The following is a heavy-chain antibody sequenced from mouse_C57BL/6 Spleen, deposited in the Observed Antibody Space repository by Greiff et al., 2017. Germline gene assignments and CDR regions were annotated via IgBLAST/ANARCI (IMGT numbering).Heavy chain of an antibody. D-gene: IGHD2-5*01. CDR3: ARDYSNSWFAY. V-gene: IGHV3-1*01. J-gene: IGHJ3*01. Sequence: EVQLKQSGPGMVKPSQSLSLTCTVTGYSITSGYDWHWIRHFPGNKLEWMGYISYSGSTNYNPSLKSRISITHDTSKNHFFLKLNSVTTEDTATYYCARDYSNSWFAYWGQGTLVTVSA. CDR1: GYSITSGYD. CDR2: ISYSGST.